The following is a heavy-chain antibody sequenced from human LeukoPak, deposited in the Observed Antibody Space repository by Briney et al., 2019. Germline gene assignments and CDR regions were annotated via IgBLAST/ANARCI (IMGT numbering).Heavy chain of an antibody. CDR3: AKGARGDTVTSIVGLNWFDP. CDR2: ISYDGSHK. D-gene: IGHD4-17*01. Sequence: PGRSLRLSCAASGITFRSYGMHWVRQAPGKGLEWVAVISYDGSHKYYANSVKGRFSISRAHSKNTLYLQMNSLRADDTAVYYCAKGARGDTVTSIVGLNWFDPWGQGTLVTVSS. V-gene: IGHV3-30*18. J-gene: IGHJ5*02. CDR1: GITFRSYG.